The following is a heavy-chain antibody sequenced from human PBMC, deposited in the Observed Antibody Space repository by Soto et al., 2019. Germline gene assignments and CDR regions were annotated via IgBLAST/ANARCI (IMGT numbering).Heavy chain of an antibody. D-gene: IGHD1-1*01. CDR1: GGSPNAYY. V-gene: IGHV4-34*01. Sequence: QVQPKQWGAGLLKPTETLSLTCEVYGGSPNAYYWTWIRQSPGTGLEWIGEINDSGKIHYNPSLESRLIISADTSKRKFSLTLTSVTAADAAMYYCVTSNNLFHSYYDNWGQGTLVTVSS. CDR3: VTSNNLFHSYYDN. J-gene: IGHJ4*02. CDR2: INDSGKI.